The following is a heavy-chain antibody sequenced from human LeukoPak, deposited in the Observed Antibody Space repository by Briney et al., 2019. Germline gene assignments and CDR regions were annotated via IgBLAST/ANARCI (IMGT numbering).Heavy chain of an antibody. Sequence: PSETLSLTCTVSGGSISSSSYYWGWIRQPPGKGLEWIGSIYYSGSTYYNPSLKSRVTISVDTSKNQFSLKLSSVTAADTTVYYCARGGDGYNADFDYWGQGTLVTVSS. D-gene: IGHD5-24*01. J-gene: IGHJ4*02. CDR3: ARGGDGYNADFDY. V-gene: IGHV4-39*01. CDR1: GGSISSSSYY. CDR2: IYYSGST.